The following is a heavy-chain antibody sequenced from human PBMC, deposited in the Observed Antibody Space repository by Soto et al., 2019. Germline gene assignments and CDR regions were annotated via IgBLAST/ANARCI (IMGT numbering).Heavy chain of an antibody. CDR3: AIFYDSSGYYYYDY. D-gene: IGHD3-22*01. CDR1: GFTFSSYA. CDR2: ISGSGGST. V-gene: IGHV3-23*01. Sequence: PGGSLRLSCAASGFTFSSYAMSWVRQAPGKGLEWVSAISGSGGSTYYADSVKGRFTISRDNSKNTLYLQMNSLRAEDTAVYYCAIFYDSSGYYYYDYWGQGTLVTVSS. J-gene: IGHJ4*02.